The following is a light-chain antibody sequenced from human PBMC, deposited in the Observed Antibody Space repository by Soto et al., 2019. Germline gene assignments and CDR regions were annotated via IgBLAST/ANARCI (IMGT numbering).Light chain of an antibody. V-gene: IGLV1-40*01. CDR2: GNS. J-gene: IGLJ3*02. CDR3: QSYDSSLSGWV. Sequence: QSVLTQPPSVSGAPGQRVTISCTGSSSNIGAGYDVHWYQQLPGTAPKLLIYGNSNRPSGVPDRFSGSKSGTSASLAITGLQAEYEPDYSCQSYDSSLSGWVFGGGTKVTVL. CDR1: SSNIGAGYD.